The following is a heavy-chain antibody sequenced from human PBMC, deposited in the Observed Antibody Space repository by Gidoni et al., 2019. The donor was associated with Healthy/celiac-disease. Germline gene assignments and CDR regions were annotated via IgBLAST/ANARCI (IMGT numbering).Heavy chain of an antibody. CDR2: ISSSSSYI. CDR1: GFTFSSYS. J-gene: IGHJ5*02. D-gene: IGHD3-10*01. V-gene: IGHV3-21*01. CDR3: ARDPRSSGPMVPIWFDP. Sequence: ASGFTFSSYSMNWVRQAPGKGLEWVSSISSSSSYIYYADSVKGRFTISRDNAKNSLYLQMNSLRAEDTAVYYCARDPRSSGPMVPIWFDPWGQGTLVTVSS.